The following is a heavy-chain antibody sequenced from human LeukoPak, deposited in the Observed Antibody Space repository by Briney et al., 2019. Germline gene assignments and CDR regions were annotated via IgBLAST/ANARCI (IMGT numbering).Heavy chain of an antibody. D-gene: IGHD6-6*01. CDR2: ISYDGSNK. V-gene: IGHV3-30-3*01. Sequence: SGGSLRLSCAASGFTFSSYAMHWVRQAPGKGLEWVAVISYDGSNKYYADSVKGRFTISRDNSKNTLYLQMNSLRAEDTAVFYCARDWGLAARPRGYYYGMDVWGQGTTVTVSS. CDR1: GFTFSSYA. J-gene: IGHJ6*02. CDR3: ARDWGLAARPRGYYYGMDV.